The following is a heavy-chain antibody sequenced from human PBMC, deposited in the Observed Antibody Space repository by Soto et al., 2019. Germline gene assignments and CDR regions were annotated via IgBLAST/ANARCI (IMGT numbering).Heavy chain of an antibody. Sequence: QVQLVQSGAEVKKPGSSVKVSCKASGGTFSSYTISWVRQAPGQGLEWMGRIIPILGIANYAQKFQGRVTITADKSTRTVYMELSSLRSEDSAVYYGARDIVVVPAAPAGWFDPWGQGTLVTVSS. CDR2: IIPILGIA. V-gene: IGHV1-69*08. CDR3: ARDIVVVPAAPAGWFDP. CDR1: GGTFSSYT. D-gene: IGHD2-2*01. J-gene: IGHJ5*02.